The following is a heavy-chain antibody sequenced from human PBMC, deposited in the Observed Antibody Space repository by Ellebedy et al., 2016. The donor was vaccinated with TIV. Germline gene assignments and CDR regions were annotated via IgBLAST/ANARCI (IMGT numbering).Heavy chain of an antibody. V-gene: IGHV1-2*02. J-gene: IGHJ3*02. Sequence: ASVKVSXXASGYTFTGYYMHWVRQAPGQGLEWMGWINPNSGGTNYAQKFQGRVTMTRDTSISTAYMELSRLRSDDTAVYYCARADTYYYDSSGHRAFDIWGQGTMVTVSS. CDR1: GYTFTGYY. CDR2: INPNSGGT. D-gene: IGHD3-22*01. CDR3: ARADTYYYDSSGHRAFDI.